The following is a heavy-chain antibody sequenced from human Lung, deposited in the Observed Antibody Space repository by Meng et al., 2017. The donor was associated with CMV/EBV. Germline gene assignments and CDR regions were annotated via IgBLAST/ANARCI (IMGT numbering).Heavy chain of an antibody. CDR1: GYSISSGYY. CDR3: ARDNWNYDQKLFDY. V-gene: IGHV4-38-2*02. Sequence: LXCTVSGYSISSGYYWGWIRQPPGKGLEWIGSIYHSGSTYYNPSLKSRVTISVDTSKNQFSLKLSSVTAADTAVYYCARDNWNYDQKLFDYWGRGTXVTVSS. D-gene: IGHD1-7*01. CDR2: IYHSGST. J-gene: IGHJ4*02.